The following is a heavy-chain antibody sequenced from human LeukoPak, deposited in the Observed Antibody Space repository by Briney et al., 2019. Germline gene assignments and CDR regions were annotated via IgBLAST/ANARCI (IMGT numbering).Heavy chain of an antibody. CDR3: ARSRMNTADFDS. V-gene: IGHV4-59*08. CDR2: IYYSGST. D-gene: IGHD5-18*01. Sequence: PSETLSLTCTVSGGSISSYYWSWIRQPPGKGLEWIGYIYYSGSTNYNPSLKSRVTISVDTSKNQFSLKLSSVTAADTAIYYCARSRMNTADFDSWGQGALVTVSS. CDR1: GGSISSYY. J-gene: IGHJ4*02.